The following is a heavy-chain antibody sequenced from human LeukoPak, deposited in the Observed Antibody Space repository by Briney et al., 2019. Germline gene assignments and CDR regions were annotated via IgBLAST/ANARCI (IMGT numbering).Heavy chain of an antibody. D-gene: IGHD3-16*01. Sequence: GGPLRLSCSASGFPFSGYWMIWLRQAPGRGLEGVATIKEDGSEAYFGDSVKGGFAISRDNAKNSLYLQVNSLGGEDTAVSYGAGGGANRFDYWGQGNLVTVSS. CDR3: AGGGANRFDY. CDR2: IKEDGSEA. V-gene: IGHV3-7*03. CDR1: GFPFSGYW. J-gene: IGHJ4*02.